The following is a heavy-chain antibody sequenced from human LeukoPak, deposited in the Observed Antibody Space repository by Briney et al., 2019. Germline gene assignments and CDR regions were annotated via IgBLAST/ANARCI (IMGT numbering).Heavy chain of an antibody. D-gene: IGHD4-11*01. J-gene: IGHJ3*02. CDR2: INGDGRIT. Sequence: GGPLRLSCAASGFTFSTYWMHWVRQDPGKGPVWVSRINGDGRITNYTESVKGRFTISRDNAKNTLYLQMNSLRVEDTAVYYCARYQMVDMTRLTGALDTWGRGTMVTVSS. CDR1: GFTFSTYW. V-gene: IGHV3-74*01. CDR3: ARYQMVDMTRLTGALDT.